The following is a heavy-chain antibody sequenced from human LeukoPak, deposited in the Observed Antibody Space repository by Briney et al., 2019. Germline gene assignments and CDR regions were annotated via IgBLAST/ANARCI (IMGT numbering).Heavy chain of an antibody. J-gene: IGHJ4*02. CDR1: GGSISSGSYY. Sequence: SQTLSLTCTVSGGSISSGSYYWSWIRQPAGKGLEWIGRIYTSGSTNYNPFLKSRVTISVDTSKNQFSLKLSSVTAADTAVYYCARAVSSRWYFDYWGQGTLVTVSS. CDR3: ARAVSSRWYFDY. V-gene: IGHV4-61*02. D-gene: IGHD2-15*01. CDR2: IYTSGST.